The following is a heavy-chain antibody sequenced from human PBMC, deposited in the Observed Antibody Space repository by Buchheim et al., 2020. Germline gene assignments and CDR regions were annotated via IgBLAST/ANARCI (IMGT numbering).Heavy chain of an antibody. Sequence: EVQLVESGGGLVQRGGSLRLSCAASKFTFSNYSMNWVRRAPGKGLEWVSYISSSSSIIYYADSVKGRFTISRDNAKNSLYLQMNSLRDEDTAVYYCARFATEYCSGGSCYYYYGMDVWGQGTT. CDR2: ISSSSSII. CDR1: KFTFSNYS. J-gene: IGHJ6*02. V-gene: IGHV3-48*02. CDR3: ARFATEYCSGGSCYYYYGMDV. D-gene: IGHD2-15*01.